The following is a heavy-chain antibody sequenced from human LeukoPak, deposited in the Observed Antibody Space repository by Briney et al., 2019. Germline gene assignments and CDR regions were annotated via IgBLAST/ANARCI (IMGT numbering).Heavy chain of an antibody. D-gene: IGHD5-24*01. Sequence: ASVKVSCKASGYTFTSYGISWVRQAPGQGLEWMGWISAYNGSTNYAQKLQGRVTMTTDTSTSTAYMELRSLRSDDTAVYYCARERRWLQFGYGAGYAFDIWGQGTMVTVSS. J-gene: IGHJ3*02. CDR2: ISAYNGST. CDR3: ARERRWLQFGYGAGYAFDI. CDR1: GYTFTSYG. V-gene: IGHV1-18*01.